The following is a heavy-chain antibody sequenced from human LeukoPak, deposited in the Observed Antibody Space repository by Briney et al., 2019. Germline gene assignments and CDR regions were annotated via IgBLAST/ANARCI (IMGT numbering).Heavy chain of an antibody. Sequence: GGSLRLSCAASGFTFKTYSMSWVRQAPGKGLEWVSYISSSSSTIYYADSVKGRFTISRDNSKNTLYLQMNSLRAEDTAIYYCAKGYCSSASCDRSLEYWGQGTLVTVSS. CDR3: AKGYCSSASCDRSLEY. CDR2: ISSSSSTI. D-gene: IGHD2-2*02. J-gene: IGHJ4*02. CDR1: GFTFKTYS. V-gene: IGHV3-48*01.